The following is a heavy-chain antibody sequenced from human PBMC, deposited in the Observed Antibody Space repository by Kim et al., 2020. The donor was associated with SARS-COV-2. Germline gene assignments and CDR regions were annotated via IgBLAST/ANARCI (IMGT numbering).Heavy chain of an antibody. CDR1: GFTFNNYW. J-gene: IGHJ4*02. CDR3: TRCGTSSYSSDY. V-gene: IGHV3-74*01. D-gene: IGHD4-4*01. CDR2: ITSDGSTT. Sequence: GGSLRLSCEASGFTFNNYWMHWVRQAPGKGLVWVSRITSDGSTTAYADSVKGRFTISRDNAKNTLYLQINSLRAEDTAIYYCTRCGTSSYSSDYWGQGTLVTVSS.